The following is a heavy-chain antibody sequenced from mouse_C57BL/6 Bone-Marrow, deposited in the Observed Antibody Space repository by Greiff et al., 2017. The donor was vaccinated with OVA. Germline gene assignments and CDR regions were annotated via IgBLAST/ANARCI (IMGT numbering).Heavy chain of an antibody. CDR2: IHPNSGST. CDR3: ARGGGLYYGYDWFAY. CDR1: GYTFTSYW. J-gene: IGHJ3*01. Sequence: QVQLQQPGAELVKPGASVKLSCKASGYTFTSYWMHWVKQRPGQGLEWIGMIHPNSGSTNYNEKFKSKATLTVDKSSSTDYMQLSSLTSEDSAVYYCARGGGLYYGYDWFAYWGQGTLVTVSA. V-gene: IGHV1-64*01. D-gene: IGHD2-2*01.